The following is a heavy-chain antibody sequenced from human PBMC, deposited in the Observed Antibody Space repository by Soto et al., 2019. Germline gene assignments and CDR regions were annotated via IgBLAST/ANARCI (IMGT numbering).Heavy chain of an antibody. D-gene: IGHD3-10*01. Sequence: QVQLQESGPGLVKPSGTLSLTCAVSSGSISSSNWWSWVRQPPGKGLEWIGEIYHSGSTNYNPSRKSRVTISVDKSKNQFSLKLSSVTAADTAVYYCARDYYGSGSYYNNWFDPWGQGTLVTVSS. CDR2: IYHSGST. CDR1: SGSISSSNW. V-gene: IGHV4-4*02. J-gene: IGHJ5*02. CDR3: ARDYYGSGSYYNNWFDP.